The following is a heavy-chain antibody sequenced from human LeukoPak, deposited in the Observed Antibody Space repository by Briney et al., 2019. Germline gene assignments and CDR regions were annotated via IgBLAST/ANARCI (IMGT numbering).Heavy chain of an antibody. Sequence: ASVKVSCKASGYTFTSYGISWVRQAPGQGLEWMGWISAYNGNTNYAQKLQGRVTMTTDTSTSTAYMELRSLRSDDTAVYYCARSGRHDIGQNPYYFDYWGQGTLVTVSS. CDR1: GYTFTSYG. V-gene: IGHV1-18*01. CDR3: ARSGRHDIGQNPYYFDY. D-gene: IGHD3-9*01. J-gene: IGHJ4*02. CDR2: ISAYNGNT.